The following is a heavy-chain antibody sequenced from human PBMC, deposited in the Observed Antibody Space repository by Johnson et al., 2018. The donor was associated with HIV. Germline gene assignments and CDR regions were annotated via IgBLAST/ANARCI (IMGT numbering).Heavy chain of an antibody. CDR3: ARTTLRFLDRGDDAFDI. CDR2: ISYDGSNK. CDR1: GFTFRNYA. V-gene: IGHV3-30*03. J-gene: IGHJ3*02. D-gene: IGHD3-3*01. Sequence: VQLVESGGGVVQPGTSLRLSCAASGFTFRNYAMHWVRQAPAKGLEWVAVISYDGSNKYYADSVKGRFTISRDNSKNTMYLQMNSLRAEDTAVYYCARTTLRFLDRGDDAFDIWGQGTMVTVSS.